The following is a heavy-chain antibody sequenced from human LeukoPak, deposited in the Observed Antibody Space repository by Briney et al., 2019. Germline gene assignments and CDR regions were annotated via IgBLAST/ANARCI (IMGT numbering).Heavy chain of an antibody. D-gene: IGHD1-7*01. CDR1: GYTFTSYD. V-gene: IGHV1-8*01. Sequence: GASVKVSCKASGYTFTSYDINWVRQATGQGLEWMGWMNPNSGNTGYAQKLQGRVTMTTDTSTSTAYMELRSLRSDDTAVYYCARDETNYYYYMDVWGKGTTVTVSS. CDR2: MNPNSGNT. CDR3: ARDETNYYYYMDV. J-gene: IGHJ6*03.